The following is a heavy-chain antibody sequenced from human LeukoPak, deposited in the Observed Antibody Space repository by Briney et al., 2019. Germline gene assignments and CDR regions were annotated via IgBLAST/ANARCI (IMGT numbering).Heavy chain of an antibody. V-gene: IGHV4-39*07. CDR1: GGSISSSSYY. J-gene: IGHJ4*02. CDR3: ARRHVEYSSSSDPYYFDY. CDR2: IYYSGST. D-gene: IGHD6-6*01. Sequence: SETLSLTCTVSGGSISSSSYYWGWIRQPPGKGLEWIGSIYYSGSTYYNPSLKSRVTISVDTSKNQFSLKLSSVTAADTAVYFCARRHVEYSSSSDPYYFDYWGQGTLVTVSS.